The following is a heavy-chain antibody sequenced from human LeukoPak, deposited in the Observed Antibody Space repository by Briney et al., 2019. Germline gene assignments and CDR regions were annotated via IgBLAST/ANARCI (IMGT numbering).Heavy chain of an antibody. D-gene: IGHD6-13*01. Sequence: SGGSLRLSCAVSGFNVSSNYMNWVRQAPGKGLEWVSVIYSGGTTYYADSVKGRFTISRDNSKNTLYLQMNTLRAEDTAIYYCAGPSSSSWFGMDVWGQGTTVTVSS. CDR1: GFNVSSNY. V-gene: IGHV3-53*01. CDR3: AGPSSSSWFGMDV. J-gene: IGHJ6*02. CDR2: IYSGGTT.